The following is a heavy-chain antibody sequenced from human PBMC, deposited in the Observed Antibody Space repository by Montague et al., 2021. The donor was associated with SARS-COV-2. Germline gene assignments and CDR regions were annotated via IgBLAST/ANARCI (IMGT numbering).Heavy chain of an antibody. CDR1: GGSFSGYY. CDR2: INHRGTT. J-gene: IGHJ4*02. D-gene: IGHD2-2*02. V-gene: IGHV4-34*04. CDR3: ARGGLHLLYGGHYFDY. Sequence: SETLSLTCTVYGGSFSGYYWNWFRHSPGRGLEWIVEINHRGTTNDNPSLKSRATISVDASTDQLSLKLTSVTAADAAVYYCARGGLHLLYGGHYFDYWGQGTLVTVSS.